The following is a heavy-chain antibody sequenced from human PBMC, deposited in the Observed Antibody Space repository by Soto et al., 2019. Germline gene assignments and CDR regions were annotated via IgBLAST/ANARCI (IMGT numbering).Heavy chain of an antibody. CDR3: ARHPIGSGKDGMDV. J-gene: IGHJ6*02. Sequence: PSETLSLTCTVSGGSISSSSYYWGWIRQPPGKGLEWIGSIYYSGSTYYNPSLKSRVTISVDTSKNQFSLKLSSVTAADTAVYYCARHPIGSGKDGMDVWGQGTTVTVSS. CDR1: GGSISSSSYY. CDR2: IYYSGST. D-gene: IGHD3-10*01. V-gene: IGHV4-39*01.